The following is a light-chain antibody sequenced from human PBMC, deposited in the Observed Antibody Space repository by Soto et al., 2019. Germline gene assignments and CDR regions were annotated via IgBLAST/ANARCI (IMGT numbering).Light chain of an antibody. CDR1: QSVSSNY. Sequence: ELVLTQSPATMSLSPGERATLSCSSSQSVSSNYLAWYQQKPGQAPRLLVYGATTRATGIPDRFSGSGSGSDFTLTISRLEPEDFAVYFCQQYGVSPQSFGPGTKVDIK. CDR3: QQYGVSPQS. J-gene: IGKJ3*01. V-gene: IGKV3-20*01. CDR2: GAT.